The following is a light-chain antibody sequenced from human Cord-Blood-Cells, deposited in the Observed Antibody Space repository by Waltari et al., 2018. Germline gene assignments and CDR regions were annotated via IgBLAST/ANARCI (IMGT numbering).Light chain of an antibody. CDR3: SSYTSSSTLV. J-gene: IGLJ1*01. V-gene: IGLV2-14*03. CDR1: SSDVGGYHY. CDR2: DVS. Sequence: QSALTQPASVSGSPGQSITIPCTGTSSDVGGYHYVSWYPQHPGKAPKLMIYDVSNRPSGVSNRCSGSKSGNTASLTISRLQAEDEADYYCSSYTSSSTLVFGTGTKVTVL.